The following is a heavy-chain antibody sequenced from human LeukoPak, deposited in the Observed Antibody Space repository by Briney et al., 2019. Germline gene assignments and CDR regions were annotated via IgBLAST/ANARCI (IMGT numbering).Heavy chain of an antibody. J-gene: IGHJ4*02. D-gene: IGHD3-22*01. CDR2: IYSSGRT. Sequence: SETLSLTCAVYGGSFSGYYLNWIRLSPGKGLEWIAFIYSSGRTSYNPSRQSRVTISVDTSKNQVSLNLNSVTAADTAVYYCARHYPRLAGAFDSWGQGTLVIVSS. V-gene: IGHV4-59*08. CDR1: GGSFSGYY. CDR3: ARHYPRLAGAFDS.